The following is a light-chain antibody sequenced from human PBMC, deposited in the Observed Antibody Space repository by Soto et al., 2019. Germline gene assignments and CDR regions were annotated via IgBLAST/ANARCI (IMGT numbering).Light chain of an antibody. Sequence: DIQRTQSPSSLSSSVRDRVTMTFRASQSINSYLNWYQQKPGKAPKLLIYAASSLQSGVPSRFSGSGSGTDFTLTISSLQPEDFATYYCQQSYTTPITFGQGTRLEIK. CDR1: QSINSY. CDR2: AAS. CDR3: QQSYTTPIT. J-gene: IGKJ5*01. V-gene: IGKV1-39*01.